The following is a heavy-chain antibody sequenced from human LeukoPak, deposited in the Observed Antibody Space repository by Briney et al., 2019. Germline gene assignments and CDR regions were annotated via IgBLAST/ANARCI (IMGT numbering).Heavy chain of an antibody. J-gene: IGHJ6*02. CDR1: GFTFSTYG. D-gene: IGHD3-10*01. Sequence: GSLRLSCAASGFTFSTYGMHWVRQAPGKGLEWVAVMWYDGSNEFYADSVKGRFTISRDNSKNTLYLQMDGLRVEDTAVYYCVRVLGYSGSGIYYSPYFYYHAMDVWGQGTTVAVSS. CDR2: MWYDGSNE. CDR3: VRVLGYSGSGIYYSPYFYYHAMDV. V-gene: IGHV3-33*01.